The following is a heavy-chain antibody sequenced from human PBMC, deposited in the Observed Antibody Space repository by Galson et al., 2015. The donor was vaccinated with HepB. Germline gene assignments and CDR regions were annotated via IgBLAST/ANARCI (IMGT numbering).Heavy chain of an antibody. CDR3: ARSACSGGDCSRFYWYFDL. D-gene: IGHD2-21*02. V-gene: IGHV3-7*01. CDR1: GFRFSDYS. Sequence: SLRLSCAASGFRFSDYSMTWVRQAPGKALEWVANIRHDGRERYFVGSVKGRFTIFRNDDDNSVDLQLDRLRVEDTALYYCARSACSGGDCSRFYWYFDLWGLGTLVTVSS. CDR2: IRHDGRER. J-gene: IGHJ2*01.